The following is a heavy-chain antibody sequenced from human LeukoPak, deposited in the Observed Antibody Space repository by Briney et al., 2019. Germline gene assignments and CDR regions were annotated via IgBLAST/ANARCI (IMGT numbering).Heavy chain of an antibody. CDR2: INPNSGGT. J-gene: IGHJ4*02. CDR3: AIYCSSTSCYSERLFDY. V-gene: IGHV1-2*06. D-gene: IGHD2-2*01. CDR1: GYTFTGYY. Sequence: ASVKVSCKASGYTFTGYYMHWVRQAPGQGLEWMGRINPNSGGTNYAQKFQGRVTMTRDTSISTAYMELCRLRSDDTAVYYCAIYCSSTSCYSERLFDYWGQGTLVTVSS.